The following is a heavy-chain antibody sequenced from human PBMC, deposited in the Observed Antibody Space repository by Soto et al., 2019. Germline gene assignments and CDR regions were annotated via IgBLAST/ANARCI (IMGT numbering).Heavy chain of an antibody. Sequence: GASLKLSCRASGLGYSSSPVEWRRLAHEQRLEWIGWIVVGSGNTNYSQKFQERVSITMDMSTSTAYMELSSLRSEDTAVYYCAADSLGSSGTDAFDIWGQGTMVTVSS. CDR3: AADSLGSSGTDAFDI. D-gene: IGHD6-13*01. CDR1: GLGYSSSP. J-gene: IGHJ3*02. V-gene: IGHV1-58*01. CDR2: IVVGSGNT.